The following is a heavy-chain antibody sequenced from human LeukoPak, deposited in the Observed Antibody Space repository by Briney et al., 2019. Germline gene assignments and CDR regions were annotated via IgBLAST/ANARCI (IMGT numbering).Heavy chain of an antibody. D-gene: IGHD3-10*01. Sequence: PSETLSLTCTVSSYSISSGYYWSWIRQPPGKGLEWIGEINHSGSTNYNPSLKSRVTISVDTSKNQFSLKLSSVTAADTAVYYCASRLWFGVNWFDPWGQGTLVTVSS. CDR3: ASRLWFGVNWFDP. CDR2: INHSGST. J-gene: IGHJ5*02. V-gene: IGHV4-38-2*02. CDR1: SYSISSGYY.